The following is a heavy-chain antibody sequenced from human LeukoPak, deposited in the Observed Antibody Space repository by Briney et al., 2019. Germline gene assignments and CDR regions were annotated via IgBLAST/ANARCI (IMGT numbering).Heavy chain of an antibody. V-gene: IGHV3-23*01. D-gene: IGHD6-13*01. Sequence: PGGSLRLSCAASGFTFSSYAMSWVRQAPGKGLEWVSAISGSGGSTYYADSVKGRFTISRDNSKNTLYLQMNSLRAEDTAVYYCAKPSSSSWYGRGNYFDYWGQGTLVTVSS. CDR3: AKPSSSSWYGRGNYFDY. CDR2: ISGSGGST. J-gene: IGHJ4*02. CDR1: GFTFSSYA.